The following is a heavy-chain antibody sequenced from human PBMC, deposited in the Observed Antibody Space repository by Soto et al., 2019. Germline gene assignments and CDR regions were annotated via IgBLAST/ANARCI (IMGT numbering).Heavy chain of an antibody. CDR3: ARLGVRGTYNGDAY. J-gene: IGHJ4*02. Sequence: PGGSLRLSCAASGFTFSSYSMNWGRQAPGKGLEWGSYISSSSSTIYYADSVKGRFTISRDSAKNTLYLQMNSLRVEDSAGYYCARLGVRGTYNGDAYWGQGTSVTVSS. CDR2: ISSSSSTI. V-gene: IGHV3-48*01. CDR1: GFTFSSYS. D-gene: IGHD1-26*01.